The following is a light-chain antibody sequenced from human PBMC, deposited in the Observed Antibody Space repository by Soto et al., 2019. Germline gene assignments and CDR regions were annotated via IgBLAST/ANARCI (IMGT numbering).Light chain of an antibody. Sequence: EIVMTQSPATLSVSPGERATLSCRASQSVSSNLAWYQQKPGQAPRLLIYGVSTRATGIPARFSGSGSRTELTLTISSLQSEDFAVYYCQQYNNWPPWTFGQGTKVAIK. CDR3: QQYNNWPPWT. J-gene: IGKJ1*01. V-gene: IGKV3-15*01. CDR2: GVS. CDR1: QSVSSN.